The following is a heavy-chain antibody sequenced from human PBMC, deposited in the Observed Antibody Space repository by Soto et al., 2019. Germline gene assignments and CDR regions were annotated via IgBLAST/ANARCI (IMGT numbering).Heavy chain of an antibody. CDR1: GFTFSSYA. J-gene: IGHJ3*02. CDR3: ASTRWFGEVRGGKEDAFDI. V-gene: IGHV3-64*01. Sequence: GGSLRLSCAASGFTFSSYAMHWVRQAPGKGLEYVSAISSNGGSTYYANSVKGRFTISRDNSKNTLYLQMGSLRAEDMAVYYCASTRWFGEVRGGKEDAFDIWGQGTMVTVSS. D-gene: IGHD3-10*01. CDR2: ISSNGGST.